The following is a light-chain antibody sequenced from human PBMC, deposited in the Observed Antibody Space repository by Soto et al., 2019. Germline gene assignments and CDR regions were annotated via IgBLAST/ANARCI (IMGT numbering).Light chain of an antibody. CDR1: SSDVGGYKY. CDR2: DVS. CDR3: SESTRSSTYV. V-gene: IGLV2-14*03. J-gene: IGLJ1*01. Sequence: QFALTQPASVSGSPGQAIAISCTGTSSDVGGYKYVYWYQQHPDKAPNLMIYDVSTRPSGVSDRFSGSKSGNTASLTITGLKAEDEADYYCSESTRSSTYVFGTGTKRTVL.